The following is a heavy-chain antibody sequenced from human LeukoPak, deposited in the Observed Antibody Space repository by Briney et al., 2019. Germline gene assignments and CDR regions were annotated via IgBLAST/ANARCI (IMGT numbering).Heavy chain of an antibody. CDR2: IYTSGST. CDR1: DDSIGDYY. V-gene: IGHV4-4*07. J-gene: IGHJ6*03. CDR3: ARVGYDFWSGFDYYYYYMDV. Sequence: SETLSLTCTVSDDSIGDYYWSWIRQSAGKGLEWIGRIYTSGSTNYNPSLKSRVTMSVDTSKNQFSLKLSSVTAADTAVYYCARVGYDFWSGFDYYYYYMDVWGKGTTVTVSS. D-gene: IGHD3-3*01.